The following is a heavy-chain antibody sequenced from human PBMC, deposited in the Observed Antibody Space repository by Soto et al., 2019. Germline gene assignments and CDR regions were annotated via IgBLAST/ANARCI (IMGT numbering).Heavy chain of an antibody. CDR3: AAELGCGKLSGV. Sequence: QVQVVQSGVEVRRPGSSVKVSCKASGDTFKNCVISWVRQAPGQGLEWMGGIIPLFGTTDFAQRFQGRLTITTDESPTTDYMELSRQRSEDTATYYCAAELGCGKLSGVWGQGTTVIVSS. V-gene: IGHV1-69*01. CDR2: IIPLFGTT. CDR1: GDTFKNCV. D-gene: IGHD7-27*01. J-gene: IGHJ6*02.